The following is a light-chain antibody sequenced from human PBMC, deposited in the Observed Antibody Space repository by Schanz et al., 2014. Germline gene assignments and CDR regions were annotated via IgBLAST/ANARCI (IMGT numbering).Light chain of an antibody. CDR2: DVT. J-gene: IGLJ1*01. Sequence: QSALTQPPSASGSPGQSVTISCTGTSSDVGGYNYVSWYQQHPGKAPKLIISDVTRRPSGVPDRFSGSKSGNTASLTISGLQAEDEADYYCCSYAGSYTFDVFGTGTKLTVL. CDR1: SSDVGGYNY. V-gene: IGLV2-11*01. CDR3: CSYAGSYTFDV.